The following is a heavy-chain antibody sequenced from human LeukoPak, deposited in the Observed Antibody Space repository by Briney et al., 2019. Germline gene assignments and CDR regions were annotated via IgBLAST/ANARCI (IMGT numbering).Heavy chain of an antibody. CDR3: AREERLRGTDWFPS. CDR1: GGSVSSGDSY. J-gene: IGHJ5*01. D-gene: IGHD4-17*01. Sequence: PSETLSLTCTVSGGSVSSGDSYWNWIRQHPGKGLEWIGYIHYSGNFDYNPSLKSRVTISVDTSNNQFSMRLASVTAADTAVYYCAREERLRGTDWFPSWGQGTLVIVSS. V-gene: IGHV4-31*03. CDR2: IHYSGNF.